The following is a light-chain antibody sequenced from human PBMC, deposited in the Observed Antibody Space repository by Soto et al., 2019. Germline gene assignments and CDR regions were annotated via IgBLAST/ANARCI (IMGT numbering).Light chain of an antibody. V-gene: IGLV2-14*01. Sequence: QSALTQPASVSGSPGQSITISCTGTNSDIGGYNYVSWYQQHPGKAPKLIIFEVTYRPSGVSDRFSGSKSGNTASLTISGLQPEDEAVYYCSSYTSSNTLDYVFGTGTKVTVL. CDR3: SSYTSSNTLDYV. CDR1: NSDIGGYNY. CDR2: EVT. J-gene: IGLJ1*01.